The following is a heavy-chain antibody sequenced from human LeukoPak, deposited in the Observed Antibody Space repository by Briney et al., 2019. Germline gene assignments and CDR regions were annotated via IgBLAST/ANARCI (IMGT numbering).Heavy chain of an antibody. Sequence: PGGSLRLSCAASGFTFSSYGMHWVRQAPGKGLEWVAFIRYDGSNKYYADSVKGRFTISRDNSKNTLYLQMNSLRAEDTAVYYFAGRGLYYYYSSGYYSFSHAFDIWGQGTMVTVSS. CDR1: GFTFSSYG. V-gene: IGHV3-30*02. CDR3: AGRGLYYYYSSGYYSFSHAFDI. CDR2: IRYDGSNK. D-gene: IGHD3-22*01. J-gene: IGHJ3*02.